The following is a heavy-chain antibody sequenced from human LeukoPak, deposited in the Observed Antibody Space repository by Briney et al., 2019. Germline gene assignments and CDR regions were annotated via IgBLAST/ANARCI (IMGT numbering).Heavy chain of an antibody. CDR1: GGSISSYY. Sequence: SETLSLICTVSGGSISSYYWNWIRQPPGRGLEWIGYIYYSGSTNYNPSLKSRVTISVDTSKNQFSLKLSSVTAADTAVYYCAREGPEVLRYFDWGFLPSYMDVWGKGTTVTVSS. D-gene: IGHD3-9*01. J-gene: IGHJ6*03. CDR3: AREGPEVLRYFDWGFLPSYMDV. CDR2: IYYSGST. V-gene: IGHV4-59*01.